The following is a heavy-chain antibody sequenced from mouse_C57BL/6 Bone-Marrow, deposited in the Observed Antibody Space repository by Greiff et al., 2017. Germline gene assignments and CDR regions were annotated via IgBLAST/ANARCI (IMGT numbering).Heavy chain of an antibody. CDR3: ARQNYGSRPFAY. V-gene: IGHV5-6*01. CDR2: LSSGGSYT. Sequence: EVKLMESGGDLVKPGGSLKLSCAASGFTFSSYGMSWVRQTPDKRLEWVATLSSGGSYTYYPDSVKGRFTISRDNAKNTLYLQMSSLKSEDTAMYYCARQNYGSRPFAYWGQGTLVTVSA. J-gene: IGHJ3*01. D-gene: IGHD1-1*01. CDR1: GFTFSSYG.